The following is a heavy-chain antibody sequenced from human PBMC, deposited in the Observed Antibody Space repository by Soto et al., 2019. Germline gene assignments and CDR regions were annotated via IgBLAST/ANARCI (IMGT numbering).Heavy chain of an antibody. CDR1: GGTFSSYA. D-gene: IGHD1-7*01. CDR3: AGPPELTRIYYYYGMDV. CDR2: IIPIFGTA. Sequence: AVKVSCKASGGTFSSYAISWVRQAPGQGLEWMGGIIPIFGTANYAQKFQGRVTITADESTSTAYMELSSLRSEDTAVYYCAGPPELTRIYYYYGMDVWGQGTTVTVSS. J-gene: IGHJ6*02. V-gene: IGHV1-69*13.